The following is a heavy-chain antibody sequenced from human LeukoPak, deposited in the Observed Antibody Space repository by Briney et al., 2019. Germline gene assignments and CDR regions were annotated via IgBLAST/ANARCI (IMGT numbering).Heavy chain of an antibody. CDR2: FYHSGNT. J-gene: IGHJ3*02. D-gene: IGHD6-19*01. V-gene: IGHV4-61*05. CDR3: ARDGGSPPMISSGPTSTFDI. Sequence: KASETLSLTCTVSGGSISSNSYYWGWIRQPPGKALEWIGFFYHSGNTSYNPSPKSRVTISVDTSKNQFSLKLSSVTAADTAVYYCARDGGSPPMISSGPTSTFDIWGQGTMVTVSS. CDR1: GGSISSNSYY.